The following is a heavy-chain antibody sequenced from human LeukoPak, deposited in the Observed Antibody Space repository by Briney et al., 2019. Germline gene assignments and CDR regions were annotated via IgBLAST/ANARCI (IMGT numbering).Heavy chain of an antibody. CDR1: GFTFSSYA. D-gene: IGHD6-19*01. Sequence: GGSLRLSCAASGFTFSSYAMAWVRQAPGKGLEWVSGIGGSDNNIHYADSVQGRFTISRDNSKNTFLQMNSLRAEDTAVYYCAKSPQWHYDYWGRGTLVTVSS. V-gene: IGHV3-23*01. CDR2: IGGSDNNI. J-gene: IGHJ4*02. CDR3: AKSPQWHYDY.